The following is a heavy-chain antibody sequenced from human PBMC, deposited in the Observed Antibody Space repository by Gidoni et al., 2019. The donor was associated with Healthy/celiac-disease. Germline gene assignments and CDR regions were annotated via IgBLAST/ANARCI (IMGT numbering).Heavy chain of an antibody. V-gene: IGHV1-69*01. J-gene: IGHJ4*02. CDR1: GGTFRSYA. CDR2: IIHIFGTA. Sequence: QAQLVQSGAEVKKPGSSVKVSCTASGGTFRSYAISWVRQAPGHGLEWMGGIIHIFGTANYAQKFQGRVTITADESTSTAYMELSSLRSEDTAVYYCARSRETYYDFWSGYLFDYWGQGTLVTVSS. CDR3: ARSRETYYDFWSGYLFDY. D-gene: IGHD3-3*01.